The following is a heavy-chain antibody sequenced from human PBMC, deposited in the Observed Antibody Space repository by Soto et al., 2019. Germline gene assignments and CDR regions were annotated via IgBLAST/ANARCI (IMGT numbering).Heavy chain of an antibody. CDR1: GGSISSGGYY. J-gene: IGHJ1*01. D-gene: IGHD3-22*01. V-gene: IGHV4-31*03. CDR3: ARVTTQPYYYDSSGYFGYFQH. Sequence: SETLSLTCTVSGGSISSGGYYWTWIRQHPGKGLEWIGYIYYSGSTYYNPSLKSRVTISVDTSKNQFSLKLSSVTAADTAVYYCARVTTQPYYYDSSGYFGYFQHWGQGTLVTVSS. CDR2: IYYSGST.